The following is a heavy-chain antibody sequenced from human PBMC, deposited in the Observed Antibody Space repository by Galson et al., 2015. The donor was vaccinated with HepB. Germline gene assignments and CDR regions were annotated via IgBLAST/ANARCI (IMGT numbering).Heavy chain of an antibody. Sequence: SVKVSCKASGYTFTSYDINWVRQATGQGLEWMGWMNPNSGNTGYAQKFQGRVTMTRNTSISTAYMELSSLRSEDTAVYYCARGPFPYGDYVFDMDVWGTGTTVTVSS. J-gene: IGHJ6*03. CDR2: MNPNSGNT. CDR3: ARGPFPYGDYVFDMDV. V-gene: IGHV1-8*01. D-gene: IGHD4-17*01. CDR1: GYTFTSYD.